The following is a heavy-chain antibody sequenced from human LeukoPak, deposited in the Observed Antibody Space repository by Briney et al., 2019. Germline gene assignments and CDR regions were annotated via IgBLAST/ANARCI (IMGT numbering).Heavy chain of an antibody. Sequence: ASVKVSCKVSGYTLTELSMHWVRQAPGKGREWMGGFDPEDGEIIYAQKFQGRVTMTEDTSTDTAYMELSSLRSEDTAVYYCATTVGELSLYVLFDYWGQGTLVTVSS. V-gene: IGHV1-24*01. J-gene: IGHJ4*02. CDR3: ATTVGELSLYVLFDY. D-gene: IGHD3-16*02. CDR1: GYTLTELS. CDR2: FDPEDGEI.